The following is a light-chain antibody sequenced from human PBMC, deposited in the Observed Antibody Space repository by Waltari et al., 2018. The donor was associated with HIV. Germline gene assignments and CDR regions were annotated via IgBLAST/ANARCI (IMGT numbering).Light chain of an antibody. CDR1: QSVLSRSNNKNY. Sequence: DIVMTQSPDSLSVSLGERATINCKSSQSVLSRSNNKNYLSWYQQKPGQPPRLLIYWASTRENGVPDRFSGSGSGTDFTLTINSLEAEDVAVYYCQQSYSTITFSQGTRLEIK. CDR3: QQSYSTIT. V-gene: IGKV4-1*01. J-gene: IGKJ5*01. CDR2: WAS.